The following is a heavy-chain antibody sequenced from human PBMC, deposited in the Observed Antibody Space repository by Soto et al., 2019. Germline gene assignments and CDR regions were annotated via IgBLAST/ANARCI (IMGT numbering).Heavy chain of an antibody. D-gene: IGHD6-13*01. J-gene: IGHJ6*02. CDR3: ARGKKVGSSSWYIGGIQYYYYYYAMDV. CDR1: GFTFSSYD. Sequence: GGSLRLSCAASGFTFSSYDMHWVRQATGKGLEWVSAIGTAGDPYYPGSVKGRFTISRENAKNSLYLQMNSLRAGDTAVYYCARGKKVGSSSWYIGGIQYYYYYYAMDVRGQGNKVTVSS. V-gene: IGHV3-13*05. CDR2: IGTAGDP.